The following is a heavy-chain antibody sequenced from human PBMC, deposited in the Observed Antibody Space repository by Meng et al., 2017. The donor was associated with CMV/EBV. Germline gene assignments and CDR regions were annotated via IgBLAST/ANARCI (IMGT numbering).Heavy chain of an antibody. CDR1: GFSLSTSGVG. D-gene: IGHD6-13*01. Sequence: QITLKGSGPPLVKPTQTLTLTCTFSGFSLSTSGVGVGWIRQPPGKALEWLALIYWDDDKRYSPSLKSRLTITKDTSKNQVVLTMTNMDPVDTATYYCAHKGRRMAAAGINWFDPWGQGTLVTVFS. V-gene: IGHV2-5*02. CDR3: AHKGRRMAAAGINWFDP. CDR2: IYWDDDK. J-gene: IGHJ5*02.